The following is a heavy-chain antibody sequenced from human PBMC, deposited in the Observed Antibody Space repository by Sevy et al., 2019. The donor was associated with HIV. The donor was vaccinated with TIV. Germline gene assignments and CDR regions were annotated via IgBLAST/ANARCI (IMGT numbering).Heavy chain of an antibody. D-gene: IGHD3-10*01. CDR1: GYSINRNTY. CDR2: VHHGGST. CDR3: ARDSSNYYDSGSHYKTNVAGSAWFDP. V-gene: IGHV4-38-2*02. Sequence: SETLSLTCTVSGYSINRNTYWGWIRQPPGKGLEWLRSVHHGGSTYYNPSLKSRVTISTDTSKNQFSLKLNSVTAADAAVYFCARDSSNYYDSGSHYKTNVAGSAWFDPWGQGTLVTVSS. J-gene: IGHJ5*02.